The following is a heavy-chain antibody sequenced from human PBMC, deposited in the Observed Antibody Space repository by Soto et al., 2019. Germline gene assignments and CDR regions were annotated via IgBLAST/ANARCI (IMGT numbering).Heavy chain of an antibody. CDR3: ATTHHRMVVAASDY. J-gene: IGHJ4*02. V-gene: IGHV1-69*06. Sequence: QVQLVQSGAEVKKPGSSVKVSCKASGGTFSSYAISWVRQPPGQGLEWRGGIIPIFGTANYAQKFQGRVTITADKSTSTAYMELSSLRSEDTAVYYCATTHHRMVVAASDYWGQGTLVTVSS. CDR1: GGTFSSYA. D-gene: IGHD2-15*01. CDR2: IIPIFGTA.